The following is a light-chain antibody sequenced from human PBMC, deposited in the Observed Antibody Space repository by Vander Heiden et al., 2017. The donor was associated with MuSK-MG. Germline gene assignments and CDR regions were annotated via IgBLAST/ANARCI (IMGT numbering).Light chain of an antibody. CDR3: QQYGSSPHT. Sequence: EIVLTQSPGTLSLSPGERATLSCRASQSVSSTYLAWYQQKPGQAPRLLIYGVSSRATGIPDRFSGSGSGTDCTLTISRLEPEDFAVYYCQQYGSSPHTFGGGTKVEI. CDR1: QSVSSTY. CDR2: GVS. J-gene: IGKJ4*01. V-gene: IGKV3-20*01.